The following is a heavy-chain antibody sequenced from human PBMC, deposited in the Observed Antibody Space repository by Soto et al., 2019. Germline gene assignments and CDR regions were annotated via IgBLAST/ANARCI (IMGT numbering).Heavy chain of an antibody. CDR2: IYYSGTT. V-gene: IGHV4-30-2*03. J-gene: IGHJ4*02. CDR1: GGSISSGGYS. CDR3: AKWGDGYNSGFDY. Sequence: PSETLSLTCAVSGGSISSGGYSWSWIRQPPGKGLEWIGYIYYSGTTYYNPSLNSRVTVSVDTSKNQFSLKVTSVTAADTAVYYCAKWGDGYNSGFDYWGQGTLVTVS. D-gene: IGHD5-12*01.